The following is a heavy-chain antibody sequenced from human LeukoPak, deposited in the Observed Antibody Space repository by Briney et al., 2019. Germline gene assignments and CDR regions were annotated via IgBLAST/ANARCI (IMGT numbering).Heavy chain of an antibody. V-gene: IGHV3-64*01. Sequence: PGGSLRLSCAASGFTFSSYAMHWVRQAPGKGLEYVSAISSNGGSTYYANSVKGRLTISRDNSKNTLYLQMGSLRAEDMAVYYCARSVVPAAKLDYWGQGTLVTVSS. CDR2: ISSNGGST. D-gene: IGHD2-2*01. CDR3: ARSVVPAAKLDY. CDR1: GFTFSSYA. J-gene: IGHJ4*02.